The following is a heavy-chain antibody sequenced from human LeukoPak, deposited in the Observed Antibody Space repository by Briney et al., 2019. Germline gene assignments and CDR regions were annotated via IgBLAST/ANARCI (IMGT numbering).Heavy chain of an antibody. V-gene: IGHV5-51*01. D-gene: IGHD3-10*01. CDR1: GYSFPTYW. Sequence: GESLKISCKGSGYSFPTYWIGWARQMPGKGLEWMGIIYPGDSDTRYSPSFQGQVTISADKSISTAYLQWSSLKASDTAMYYCARHARTDYGSGTYYMNWGQGTLVSVSS. CDR2: IYPGDSDT. CDR3: ARHARTDYGSGTYYMN. J-gene: IGHJ4*02.